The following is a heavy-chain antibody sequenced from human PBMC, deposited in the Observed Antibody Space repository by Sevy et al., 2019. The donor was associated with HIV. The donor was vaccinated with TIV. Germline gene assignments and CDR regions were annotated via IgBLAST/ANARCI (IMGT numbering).Heavy chain of an antibody. J-gene: IGHJ3*02. CDR1: GFTFSSYE. CDR3: LRENPNSWPAFDI. V-gene: IGHV3-48*03. D-gene: IGHD1-1*01. CDR2: ISDSGANR. Sequence: GGSLRLSCAVSGFTFSSYEMNWVRQAPGKGLEWVSYISDSGANRYYADSVKGRFTISRDSAKNSLYLQMNSLRAEDTAFDDCLRENPNSWPAFDIWGQGTMVTVSS.